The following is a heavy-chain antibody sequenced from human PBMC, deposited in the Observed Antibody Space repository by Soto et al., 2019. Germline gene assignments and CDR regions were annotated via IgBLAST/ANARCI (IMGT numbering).Heavy chain of an antibody. V-gene: IGHV4-34*01. J-gene: IGHJ4*02. D-gene: IGHD1-26*01. CDR1: GGSFSGYY. Sequence: SETLSLTCAVYGGSFSGYYWSWIRQPPGKELEWIGEINHSGSTNYNPSLKSRVTISVDTSKNQFSLKLSSVTAADTAVYYCARGPLGVGATSFVDYWGQGTLVTVSS. CDR3: ARGPLGVGATSFVDY. CDR2: INHSGST.